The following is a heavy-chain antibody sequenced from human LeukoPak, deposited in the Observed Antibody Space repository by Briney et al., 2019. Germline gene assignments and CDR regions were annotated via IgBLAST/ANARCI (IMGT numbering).Heavy chain of an antibody. CDR3: ASYPASSNF. J-gene: IGHJ4*02. CDR2: IYSGGST. CDR1: GFTVSNNF. Sequence: GGSLRLSCAVSGFTVSNNFMSWVRQAPGRGLEYVSIIYSGGSTYYADSVKGRFTISRDTSKNTVYLQMNSLRAEDTAVYYCASYPASSNFWGQGTLVTVSS. V-gene: IGHV3-53*01.